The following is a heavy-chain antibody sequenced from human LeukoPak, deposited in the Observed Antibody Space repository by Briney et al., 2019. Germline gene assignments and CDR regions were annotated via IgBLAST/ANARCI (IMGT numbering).Heavy chain of an antibody. CDR1: GGSISSYY. Sequence: SETLSLTCSVSGGSISSYYWSWIRQSPGKGLEWIGYISDSGNTNYNPSLTSRVSISVDTSKNQLSLKLRSVTAADTAVYYCARMDCVSTSCPFDYWGQGTLVTVSS. D-gene: IGHD2-2*01. V-gene: IGHV4-59*01. CDR3: ARMDCVSTSCPFDY. J-gene: IGHJ4*02. CDR2: ISDSGNT.